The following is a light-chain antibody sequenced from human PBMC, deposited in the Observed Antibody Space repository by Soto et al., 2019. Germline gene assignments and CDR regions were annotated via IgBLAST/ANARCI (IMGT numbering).Light chain of an antibody. V-gene: IGLV3-21*04. Sequence: SYELTQPPSVSVAPGKTDRITCGGNNIGSKSVHWYQQKPGQAPVLIIYYDSDRPSGSPERFFGSNSGNTATLTISRVEAGDEAGYYCQVWDSSSDHPGVFGTGTKLTVL. CDR3: QVWDSSSDHPGV. CDR1: NIGSKS. CDR2: YDS. J-gene: IGLJ1*01.